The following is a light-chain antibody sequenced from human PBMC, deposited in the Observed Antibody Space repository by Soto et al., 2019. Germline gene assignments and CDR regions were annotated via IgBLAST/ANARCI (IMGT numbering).Light chain of an antibody. V-gene: IGKV2-28*01. CDR3: MRALHIPPL. CDR1: QSLLHSNGYNY. Sequence: DIVMTQSPLSLPVTPGEPASISCRSSQSLLHSNGYNYLDWYLQKPGQSPQLLIYFSSNRASGVPARFSGSEPDKDFTLKISSVEAEDLRISFYMRALHIPPLLGQGTKLEIK. J-gene: IGKJ2*01. CDR2: FSS.